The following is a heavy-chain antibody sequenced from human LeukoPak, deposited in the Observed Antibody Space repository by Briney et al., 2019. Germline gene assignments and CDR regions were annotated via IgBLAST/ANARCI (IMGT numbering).Heavy chain of an antibody. D-gene: IGHD4-17*01. V-gene: IGHV4-61*08. CDR2: FYYTGAT. Sequence: PSETLFLTCTVSGGSVSSGGYYWSWIRQPPGKGLEWIGYFYYTGATNSNPSLKSRVTMSIDTSKNQFSLKLRSVTAADTAVYYCARDLHDYGDYGRAFDIWGQGTMVAVSS. CDR1: GGSVSSGGYY. CDR3: ARDLHDYGDYGRAFDI. J-gene: IGHJ3*02.